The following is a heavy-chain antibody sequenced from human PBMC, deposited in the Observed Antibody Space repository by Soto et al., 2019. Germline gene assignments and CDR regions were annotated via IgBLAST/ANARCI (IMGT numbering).Heavy chain of an antibody. CDR2: IVPIFETL. CDR1: VPTFSGYA. J-gene: IGHJ4*03. V-gene: IGHV1-69*18. Sequence: QVQLVQSGAEVKKPGSSVKVSCKASVPTFSGYAINWVRQAPGQGLEWLGRIVPIFETLNYAERFQGRVAITADESMTTVYMELTNLTHEDTAVYYCVVMGNVAVSNPRSFDYWGHGTQVTVSS. D-gene: IGHD6-19*01. CDR3: VVMGNVAVSNPRSFDY.